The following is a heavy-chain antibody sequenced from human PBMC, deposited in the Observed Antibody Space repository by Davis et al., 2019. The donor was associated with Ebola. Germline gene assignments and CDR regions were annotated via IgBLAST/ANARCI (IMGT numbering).Heavy chain of an antibody. CDR1: GFTFSSYY. V-gene: IGHV3-7*04. Sequence: GGSLRLSCAASGFTFSSYYMSWVRQAPGKGLEWVANIKQDGSEKYYVDSVKGRFTISRDNAKNSLYLQMNSLRAEDTAVYYCAGGYYGMDVWGKGTTVTVSS. CDR3: AGGYYGMDV. J-gene: IGHJ6*04. CDR2: IKQDGSEK.